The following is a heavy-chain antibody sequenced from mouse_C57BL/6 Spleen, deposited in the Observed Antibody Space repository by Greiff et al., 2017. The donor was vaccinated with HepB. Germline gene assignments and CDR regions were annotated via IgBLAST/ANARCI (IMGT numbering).Heavy chain of an antibody. CDR1: GFNIKDDY. J-gene: IGHJ4*01. Sequence: VQLQQSGAELVRPGASVKLSCTASGFNIKDDYMHWVKQRPEQGLEWIGWIDPENGDTEYASKFQGKATITADTSSNTAYLQLSSLTSEDTAVYYCTRYDYDYYAMDYWGQGTSVTVSS. V-gene: IGHV14-4*01. D-gene: IGHD2-4*01. CDR3: TRYDYDYYAMDY. CDR2: IDPENGDT.